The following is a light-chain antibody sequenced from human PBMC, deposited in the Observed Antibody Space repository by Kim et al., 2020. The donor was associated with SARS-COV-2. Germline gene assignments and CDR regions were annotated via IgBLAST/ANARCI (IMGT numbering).Light chain of an antibody. CDR2: GAS. J-gene: IGKJ4*01. CDR3: QQYNNWLT. CDR1: QSVSSN. V-gene: IGKV3-15*01. Sequence: SVSPGERATLSCRASQSVSSNLAWYQQKPGQAPRLLIYGASTRATGIPARFSGSGSGTDFTLTISSLQSEDFAVYYCQQYNNWLTFGGGTKVDIK.